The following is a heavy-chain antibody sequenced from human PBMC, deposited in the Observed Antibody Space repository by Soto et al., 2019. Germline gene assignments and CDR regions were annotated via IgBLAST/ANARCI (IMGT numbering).Heavy chain of an antibody. D-gene: IGHD5-12*01. CDR1: GFTFSSYA. CDR2: ISYDGSNK. CDR3: ARDVRGDGYNWGDFDY. J-gene: IGHJ4*02. V-gene: IGHV3-30-3*01. Sequence: QVQLVESGGGVVQPGRSLRLSCAASGFTFSSYAMHWVRQAPGKGLEWVAVISYDGSNKYCADSVKGRFTISRDNSKNTLYLQMNSLRAEDTAVYYCARDVRGDGYNWGDFDYWGQGTLVTVSS.